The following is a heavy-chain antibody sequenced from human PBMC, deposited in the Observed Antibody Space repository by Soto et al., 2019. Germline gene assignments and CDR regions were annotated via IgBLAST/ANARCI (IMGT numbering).Heavy chain of an antibody. CDR1: GGSIGSGDYY. J-gene: IGHJ6*02. CDR2: FYYRGST. D-gene: IGHD3-10*01. V-gene: IGHV4-30-4*01. Sequence: PSETLSLTCNVSGGSIGSGDYYWSWIRQPPGKGLEWIGYFYYRGSTYTNPSLKSRVTMSVDTSKNQFSLKMSSVTAADTAVYYCATAPGPSYHGMAVWGQGTTVTVSS. CDR3: ATAPGPSYHGMAV.